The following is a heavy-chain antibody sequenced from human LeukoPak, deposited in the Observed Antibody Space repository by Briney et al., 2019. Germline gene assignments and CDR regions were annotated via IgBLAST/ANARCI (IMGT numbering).Heavy chain of an antibody. J-gene: IGHJ4*02. CDR3: VTVGRLHYVLED. V-gene: IGHV1-18*01. Sequence: GASVKVSCKTSGHTFPKNGIAWVRQAPGQGLEWMGWVVGHTGHTKYTQKFQGRVVMTTDTSTATSYMELRSLKYDDTAIHYCVTVGRLHYVLEDWGQGTLVTVSS. CDR2: VVGHTGHT. D-gene: IGHD1-20*01. CDR1: GHTFPKNG.